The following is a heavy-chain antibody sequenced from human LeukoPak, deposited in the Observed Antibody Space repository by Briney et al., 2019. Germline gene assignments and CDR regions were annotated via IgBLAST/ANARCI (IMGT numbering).Heavy chain of an antibody. Sequence: ASVKVSCKASGYTFTGYYMHWVRQAPGQGLEWMGWINPNSGGTNYAQKFQGRVTMTRDTSISTAYMELSRLRSDDTAVYYCASSIVGATTREAFDIWGQGTMVTVSS. J-gene: IGHJ3*02. D-gene: IGHD1-26*01. CDR3: ASSIVGATTREAFDI. CDR2: INPNSGGT. V-gene: IGHV1-2*02. CDR1: GYTFTGYY.